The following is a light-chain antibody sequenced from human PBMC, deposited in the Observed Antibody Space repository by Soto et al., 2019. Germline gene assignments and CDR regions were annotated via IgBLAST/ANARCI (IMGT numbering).Light chain of an antibody. Sequence: QSALTQPPSASGSPGQSVTISCTGTSSDVGGYNSVSWYQQHPGKAPQLMIYEVTKRPSGVPARFSGSKSGNTASLTVSGLQGEDEADYYCSSYAGNNNVVFGGGTKLTVL. CDR2: EVT. CDR3: SSYAGNNNVV. V-gene: IGLV2-8*01. J-gene: IGLJ3*02. CDR1: SSDVGGYNS.